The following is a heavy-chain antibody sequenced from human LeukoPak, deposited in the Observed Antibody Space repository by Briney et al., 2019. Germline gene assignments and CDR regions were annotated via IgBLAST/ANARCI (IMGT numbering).Heavy chain of an antibody. Sequence: PGGSLRLSCAASGFTFSSYSMNWVRQAPGQGLEWGSSISSSSSYIYYADSVKGRFTISRDNAKNSLYLQMNSLRAEDTAVYYCARDRVGSSSGYWGQGTLVTVSS. V-gene: IGHV3-21*01. J-gene: IGHJ4*02. CDR3: ARDRVGSSSGY. CDR1: GFTFSSYS. CDR2: ISSSSSYI. D-gene: IGHD6-6*01.